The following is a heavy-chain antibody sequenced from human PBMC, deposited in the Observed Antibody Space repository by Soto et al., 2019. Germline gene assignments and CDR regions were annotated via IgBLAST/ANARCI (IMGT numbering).Heavy chain of an antibody. CDR2: MNPNSGNT. V-gene: IGHV1-8*01. J-gene: IGHJ5*02. Sequence: QVQLVQSGAEVKKPGASVKVSCKASGYTFTSYDINWVRQATGQGLEWMGWMNPNSGNTGYAQKFQGRVTMTRNTSISTRYMELSRLRSEDTAVYYCARGFHDNSRRYNGFDPWGQGTQVTVSS. CDR1: GYTFTSYD. CDR3: ARGFHDNSRRYNGFDP. D-gene: IGHD4-4*01.